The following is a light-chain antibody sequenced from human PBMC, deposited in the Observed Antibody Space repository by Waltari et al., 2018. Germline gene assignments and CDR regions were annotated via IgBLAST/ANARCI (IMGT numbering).Light chain of an antibody. CDR2: WAS. Sequence: DIVMTQSPDSLAVSLGERAALNCKSRQSVSHSSNNKNYLAWCQQKPGQPPKLLIYWASTRESGVPDRFSGSGSGTDFTLTISSLQAEDVAVYYCQQYYSSPRTFGQGTKVEIK. CDR1: QSVSHSSNNKNY. J-gene: IGKJ1*01. CDR3: QQYYSSPRT. V-gene: IGKV4-1*01.